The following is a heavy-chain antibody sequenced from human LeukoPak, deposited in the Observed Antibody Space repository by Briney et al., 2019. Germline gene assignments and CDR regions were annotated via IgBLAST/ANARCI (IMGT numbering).Heavy chain of an antibody. J-gene: IGHJ4*02. Sequence: SETLSLTCTVSGGSLSSYYWSWIRQPPGKGLEWIGYIYYSGSAIYNPSLKSRVPISLGTSKNQFYLKLSSVTAGDTAVYYCARAPGIAAAGTHFDFWGQGTLVSV. CDR2: IYYSGSA. V-gene: IGHV4-59*01. CDR3: ARAPGIAAAGTHFDF. CDR1: GGSLSSYY. D-gene: IGHD6-13*01.